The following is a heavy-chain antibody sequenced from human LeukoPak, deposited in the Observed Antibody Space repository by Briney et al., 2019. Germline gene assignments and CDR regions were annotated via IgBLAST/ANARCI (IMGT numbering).Heavy chain of an antibody. CDR1: GGSITSYY. J-gene: IGHJ4*02. V-gene: IGHV4-4*07. D-gene: IGHD3-16*01. CDR3: ARAPTREGGGPLFDY. CDR2: IYSSGST. Sequence: SETLSLTCTVSGGSITSYYWSWIRQPAGKGLEWIGRIYSSGSTNFNPSLKSRVTMSVDTSKNQISLNLTSVTAADTAVYYCARAPTREGGGPLFDYWGQGTLVTVSS.